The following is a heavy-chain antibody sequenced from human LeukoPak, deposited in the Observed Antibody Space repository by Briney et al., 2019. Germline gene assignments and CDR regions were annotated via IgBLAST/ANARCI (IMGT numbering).Heavy chain of an antibody. CDR2: INGDGSKK. CDR3: ARDGSGSYYKSLFDY. J-gene: IGHJ4*02. CDR1: GFTFNGHW. Sequence: AGGSLRLSCAASGFTFNGHWMTWVRQAPGKGLEWVANINGDGSKKYYVDSVKGRFTISRDNAKNSLYLQMNSLRAEDTAVYYCARDGSGSYYKSLFDYWGQGTLVTVSS. D-gene: IGHD3-10*01. V-gene: IGHV3-7*01.